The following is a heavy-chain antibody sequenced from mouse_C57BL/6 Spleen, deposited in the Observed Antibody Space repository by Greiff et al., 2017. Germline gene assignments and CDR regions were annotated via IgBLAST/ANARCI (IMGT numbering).Heavy chain of an antibody. V-gene: IGHV5-17*01. CDR1: GFTFSDYG. CDR2: ISSGSSTI. D-gene: IGHD2-10*02. Sequence: EVKLVESGGGLVKPGGSLKLSCAASGFTFSDYGMHWVRQAPEKGLEWVAYISSGSSTIYYADTVKGRFTISRDNAKNTLFLQMTSLRSEDTAMYYCARGYGNSAMDYWGQGTSVTVSS. CDR3: ARGYGNSAMDY. J-gene: IGHJ4*01.